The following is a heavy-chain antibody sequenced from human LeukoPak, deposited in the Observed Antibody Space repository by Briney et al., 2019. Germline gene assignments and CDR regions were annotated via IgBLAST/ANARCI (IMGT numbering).Heavy chain of an antibody. V-gene: IGHV1-24*01. CDR3: ATVLPPMGSYFFYAFDI. CDR1: GYTLTELS. CDR2: FDPEDGET. Sequence: ASVKVSCKVPGYTLTELSMHWVRQAPGKGLEWMGGFDPEDGETIYAQKFQGRVTMTEDTSTDTAYMELSSLRSEDTAVYYCATVLPPMGSYFFYAFDIWGQGTMVTVSS. D-gene: IGHD3-10*01. J-gene: IGHJ3*02.